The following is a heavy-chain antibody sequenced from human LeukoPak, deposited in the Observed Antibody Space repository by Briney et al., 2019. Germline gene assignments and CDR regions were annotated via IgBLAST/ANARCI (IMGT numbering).Heavy chain of an antibody. CDR2: IYPGDSDT. D-gene: IGHD2-2*01. Sequence: PGESLKISCQGSGYSFTSYWIGWVRQMPGKGLEWMGIIYPGDSDTRYSPSFQGQVTISADKSISTTYLQWSNLKASGTAMYYCARQAVPVAKYFQHWGQGTLVTVYS. J-gene: IGHJ1*01. V-gene: IGHV5-51*01. CDR1: GYSFTSYW. CDR3: ARQAVPVAKYFQH.